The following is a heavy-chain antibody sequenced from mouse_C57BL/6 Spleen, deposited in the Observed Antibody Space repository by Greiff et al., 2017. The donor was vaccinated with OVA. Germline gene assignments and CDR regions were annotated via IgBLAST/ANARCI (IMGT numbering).Heavy chain of an antibody. D-gene: IGHD1-1*01. J-gene: IGHJ2*01. Sequence: EVHLVESGGDLVKPGGSLKLSCAASGFTFSSYGMSWVRQTPDKRLEWVATISSGGSYTYYPDSVKGRFPISRDNAKNTLYLHMSSLKSEDTAMSYCARPLRTTVVAGYFDDWGQGTTLTVSS. CDR1: GFTFSSYG. CDR2: ISSGGSYT. CDR3: ARPLRTTVVAGYFDD. V-gene: IGHV5-6*01.